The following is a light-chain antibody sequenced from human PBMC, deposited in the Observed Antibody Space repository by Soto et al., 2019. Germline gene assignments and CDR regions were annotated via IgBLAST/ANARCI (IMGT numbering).Light chain of an antibody. Sequence: DIQMTQSPSTLSASVGDRVTITCRASQSISNWLAWYQQKPGKAPKVLISDASSLESGVPSRFSGSGSGTEFTLTSSGLQPDDFATYYCQQYDTFSTFGQGTRVEI. J-gene: IGKJ1*01. CDR3: QQYDTFST. CDR1: QSISNW. CDR2: DAS. V-gene: IGKV1-5*01.